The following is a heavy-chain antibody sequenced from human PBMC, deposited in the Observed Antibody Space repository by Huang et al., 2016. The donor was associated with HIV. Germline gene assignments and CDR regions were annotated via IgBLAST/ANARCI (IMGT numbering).Heavy chain of an antibody. V-gene: IGHV4-39*02. CDR2: IYYSGST. CDR3: ARLPGSITMIRGVITDPY. Sequence: QLQLQESGPGLVKPSETLSLTCTVSGGSIRSDNYCWGWIRQPPGKGLEWIGRIYYSGSTYYNPSLKRRVTITVDTSKNHFSLRMRAVTAADTAVYYCARLPGSITMIRGVITDPYWGQGTLVTVSS. J-gene: IGHJ4*02. CDR1: GGSIRSDNYC. D-gene: IGHD3-10*01.